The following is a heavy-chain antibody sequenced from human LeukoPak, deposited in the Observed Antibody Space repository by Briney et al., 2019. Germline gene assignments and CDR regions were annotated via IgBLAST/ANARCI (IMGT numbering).Heavy chain of an antibody. CDR2: IYPGVSDT. D-gene: IGHD6-13*01. Sequence: GESLKISCKGSGYSFTSYWIGWVRQMPGKGLEWMGIIYPGVSDTRYSPSFQGQVTISADKSISTAYLQWSGLKASDTAMYYCARKYSSTFNWFDPWGQGTLVTVSS. V-gene: IGHV5-51*01. J-gene: IGHJ5*02. CDR1: GYSFTSYW. CDR3: ARKYSSTFNWFDP.